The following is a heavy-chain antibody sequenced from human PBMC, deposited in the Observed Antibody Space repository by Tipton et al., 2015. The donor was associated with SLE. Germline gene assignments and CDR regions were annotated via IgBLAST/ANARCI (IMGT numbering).Heavy chain of an antibody. CDR2: IKNDGSEM. D-gene: IGHD3-10*01. Sequence: SLRLSCVASGFTFTTYWMQWVRQAPGKGLEWGSGIKNDGSEMTYADYVKGRFTISRDHTKNSLHLQMNSLRGEDTAVYYCAALRFDSDSGSYSYWGQGTLVTVSS. CDR3: AALRFDSDSGSYSY. J-gene: IGHJ4*02. V-gene: IGHV3-74*03. CDR1: GFTFTTYW.